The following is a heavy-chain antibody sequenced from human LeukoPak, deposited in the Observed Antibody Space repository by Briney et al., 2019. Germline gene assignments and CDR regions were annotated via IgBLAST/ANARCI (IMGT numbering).Heavy chain of an antibody. V-gene: IGHV3-23*01. CDR3: AKDAYCSGGSCYPPEYFQH. J-gene: IGHJ1*01. D-gene: IGHD2-15*01. CDR1: GFTFSSYA. Sequence: GGSLRLSCAASGFTFSSYAMSGVRQAPGRGVEWGSAISGSGGSTYYADSVKGRFTISRDNSKNTLYLQMNSLRAEDTAVYYCAKDAYCSGGSCYPPEYFQHWGQGTLVTVSS. CDR2: ISGSGGST.